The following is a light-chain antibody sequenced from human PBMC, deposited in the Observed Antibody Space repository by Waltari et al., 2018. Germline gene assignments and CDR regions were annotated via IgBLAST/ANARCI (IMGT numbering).Light chain of an antibody. J-gene: IGKJ4*01. V-gene: IGKV1-12*01. CDR2: DAS. CDR3: QQGNDFPLT. Sequence: DIQMTQSPSSVSASVGDRVTITCRASQDISRWLVWYQQKPGKAPKFLIYDASTLQSGVPSRFSGSGSGREFTLTISSLQPEDFSTYYCQQGNDFPLTFGGGTKVEMK. CDR1: QDISRW.